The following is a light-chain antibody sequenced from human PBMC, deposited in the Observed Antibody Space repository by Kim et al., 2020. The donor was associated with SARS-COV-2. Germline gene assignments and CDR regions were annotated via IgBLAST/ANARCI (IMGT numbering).Light chain of an antibody. Sequence: QLVLTQSPSASASLGASVKLTCTLSSGHYSYAIAWHQQQPEKGPRYLMKLNSDGSHYKGDGIPDRFSGSSSGAERYLTISSLQSEDEADYYCQTWGTGFRVFGGGTKLTVL. CDR2: LNSDGSH. CDR1: SGHYSYA. CDR3: QTWGTGFRV. V-gene: IGLV4-69*01. J-gene: IGLJ3*02.